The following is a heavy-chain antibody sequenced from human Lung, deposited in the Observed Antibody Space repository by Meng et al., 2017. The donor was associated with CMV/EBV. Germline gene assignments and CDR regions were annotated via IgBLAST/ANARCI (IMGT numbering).Heavy chain of an antibody. V-gene: IGHV3-21*04. CDR2: ITTDSRYI. D-gene: IGHD3-9*01. J-gene: IGHJ4*02. CDR3: ARHRYFFDT. CDR1: GFTFNSYS. Sequence: GGPLRLSCAASGFTFNSYSMNWVRQAPGKGLEWISSITTDSRYIYYAASVKGRFTISRDNTKDSLYLQMDGLGADDTAVYFCARHRYFFDTWGQGTPVTVSS.